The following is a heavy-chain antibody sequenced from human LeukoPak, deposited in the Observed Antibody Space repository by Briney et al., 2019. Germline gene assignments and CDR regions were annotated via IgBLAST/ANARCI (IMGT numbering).Heavy chain of an antibody. V-gene: IGHV4-59*01. D-gene: IGHD3-3*01. CDR1: GGSISSYY. CDR3: ARGQDYDFWSGYDPLTRLYYFDY. CDR2: IYYSGST. J-gene: IGHJ4*02. Sequence: PSETLSLACTVSGGSISSYYWSWIRQPPGKGLEWIGYIYYSGSTNYNPSLKSRVTISVDTSKNQFSLKLSSVTAADTAVYYCARGQDYDFWSGYDPLTRLYYFDYWGQGTLVTVSS.